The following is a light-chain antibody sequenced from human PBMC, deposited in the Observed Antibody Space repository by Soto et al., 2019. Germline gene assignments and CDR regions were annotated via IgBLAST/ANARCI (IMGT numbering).Light chain of an antibody. CDR1: QSVAPSQ. CDR3: QQFASSPRT. J-gene: IGKJ1*01. CDR2: GAS. Sequence: ELVLTRSPGTLSLSPGERATLFCRASQSVAPSQLAWYQQKPGQAPRLLIGASSRATGIPDRFSASGSGTDFTLTISRLEPEDFAVYYCQQFASSPRTFGRGTKVDIK. V-gene: IGKV3-20*01.